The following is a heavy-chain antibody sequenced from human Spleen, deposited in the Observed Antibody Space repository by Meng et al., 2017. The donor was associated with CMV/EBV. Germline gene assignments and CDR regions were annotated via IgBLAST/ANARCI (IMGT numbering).Heavy chain of an antibody. CDR2: IWYDGSNK. CDR3: AKSSSGWAVWDAFDI. CDR1: GFTFSNYG. J-gene: IGHJ3*02. V-gene: IGHV3-33*06. Sequence: GGSLRLSCEASGFTFSNYGIHYLRQTPRKGLEWVAVIWYDGSNKYYADSVKGRFTISRDNSKNTLYLQMNSLRAEDTAVYYCAKSSSGWAVWDAFDIWGQGTMVTVSS. D-gene: IGHD6-19*01.